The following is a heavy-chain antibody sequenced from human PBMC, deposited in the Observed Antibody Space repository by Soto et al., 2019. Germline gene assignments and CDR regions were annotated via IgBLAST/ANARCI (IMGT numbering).Heavy chain of an antibody. CDR3: ARRTALGWFVP. D-gene: IGHD3-16*01. V-gene: IGHV1-69*13. CDR2: IIPIFGTA. J-gene: IGHJ5*02. Sequence: SVKVSCKVSGNTLTEKSMHWVRQALGKGLEWMGGIIPIFGTANYAQKFQGRVTITADESTSTAYMELRSLRSDDTAVYYCARRTALGWFVPWGQGTLVTVSS. CDR1: GNTLTEKS.